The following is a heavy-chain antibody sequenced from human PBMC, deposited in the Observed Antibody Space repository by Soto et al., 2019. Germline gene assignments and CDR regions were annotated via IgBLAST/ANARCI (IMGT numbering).Heavy chain of an antibody. CDR1: GASISSGDYY. J-gene: IGHJ4*02. CDR2: IYYTGNT. CDR3: ARASYESSTYYLDY. Sequence: SLTCTVSGASISSGDYYWTWIRQPPGKGLEWIGSIYYTGNTYYNPSLKSRVTISVDTSNNQFSLKLSSVTAADTAVYYCARASYESSTYYLDYWGQGTLVTVSS. V-gene: IGHV4-30-4*01. D-gene: IGHD3-22*01.